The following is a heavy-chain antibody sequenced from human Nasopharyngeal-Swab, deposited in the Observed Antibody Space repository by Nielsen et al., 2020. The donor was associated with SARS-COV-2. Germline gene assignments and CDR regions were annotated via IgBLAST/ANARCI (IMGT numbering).Heavy chain of an antibody. V-gene: IGHV3-7*02. CDR2: IKQDGSEK. CDR3: ARPGIAVAGAAEYFQH. CDR1: GFTFSSYW. J-gene: IGHJ1*01. D-gene: IGHD6-19*01. Sequence: GGSLRLSCAASGFTFSSYWMSWVRQAPGKGLEWVANIKQDGSEKYYVDSVKGRFTISRDNAKNSLYLQMNSLRAEDTAVYYCARPGIAVAGAAEYFQHWGQGTLVTVSS.